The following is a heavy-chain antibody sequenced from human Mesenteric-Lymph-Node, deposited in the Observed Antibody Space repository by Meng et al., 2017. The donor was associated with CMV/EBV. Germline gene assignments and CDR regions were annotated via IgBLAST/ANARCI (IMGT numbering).Heavy chain of an antibody. D-gene: IGHD3-10*01. Sequence: SETLSLTCTVSGDSISSAGYYWSWIRQHPEKGLEWIGYIYYNGATYYNPSLKSRLTISLDTSENQFSLKLSSATAADTAVYYCARGLRLLWSGWFDPWGQGTLVTVSS. CDR3: ARGLRLLWSGWFDP. CDR1: GDSISSAGYY. V-gene: IGHV4-31*03. CDR2: IYYNGAT. J-gene: IGHJ5*02.